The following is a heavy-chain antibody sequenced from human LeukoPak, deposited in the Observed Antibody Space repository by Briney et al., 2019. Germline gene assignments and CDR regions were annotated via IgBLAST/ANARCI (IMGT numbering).Heavy chain of an antibody. CDR1: GYTFTGYY. V-gene: IGHV1-2*02. J-gene: IGHJ6*02. D-gene: IGHD3-10*02. CDR2: INPNSGGT. Sequence: ASVKVSCKASGYTFTGYYMHWVRQAPGQGLEWMGWINPNSGGTNYAQKFQGRVTMTRDTSISTAYMELSRLRSDDTAVYYCAREGGWSLFGELLYPHYYYYGMDVWGQGTTVTVSS. CDR3: AREGGWSLFGELLYPHYYYYGMDV.